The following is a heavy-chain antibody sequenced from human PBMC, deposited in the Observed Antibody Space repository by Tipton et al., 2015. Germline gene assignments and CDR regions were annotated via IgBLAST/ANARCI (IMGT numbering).Heavy chain of an antibody. Sequence: TLSLTCTVSGDSISSGDYYWSWIRQPPGKGLEWIGYIYYIGSTHYNPSLKSRVTISVDTSKNQFSLNLSSVTVADTAVYYCARGPSSSSDWFDAWGQGTLVTVSS. D-gene: IGHD6-6*01. CDR1: GDSISSGDYY. CDR3: ARGPSSSSDWFDA. CDR2: IYYIGST. J-gene: IGHJ5*02. V-gene: IGHV4-30-4*01.